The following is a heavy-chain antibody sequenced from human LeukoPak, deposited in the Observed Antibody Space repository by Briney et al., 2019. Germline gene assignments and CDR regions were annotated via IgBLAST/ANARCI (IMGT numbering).Heavy chain of an antibody. V-gene: IGHV3-30*18. CDR3: AKDRGYCTNGVCYRFDY. CDR1: GFTFSSYG. Sequence: PGRSLRLSCAASGFTFSSYGMHWVRRAPGKGLEWVAVISYDGSNKYYADSVKGRFTISRDNSKNTLYLQMNSLRAEDTAVYYCAKDRGYCTNGVCYRFDYWGQGTLVTVSS. D-gene: IGHD2-8*01. CDR2: ISYDGSNK. J-gene: IGHJ4*02.